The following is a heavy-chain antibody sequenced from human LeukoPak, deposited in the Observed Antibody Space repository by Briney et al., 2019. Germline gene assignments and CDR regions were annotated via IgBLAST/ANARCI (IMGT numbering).Heavy chain of an antibody. Sequence: PGGSLRLSCAASGFTFSSYGMHWVRQAPGKGLEWVAFIRYDGSNKYYADSVKGRFTISRDNSKNTLYPQMNGLRAEDTAVYYCAKDSGRTLDYWGQGTLVTVSS. CDR3: AKDSGRTLDY. CDR2: IRYDGSNK. J-gene: IGHJ4*02. CDR1: GFTFSSYG. D-gene: IGHD2-15*01. V-gene: IGHV3-30*02.